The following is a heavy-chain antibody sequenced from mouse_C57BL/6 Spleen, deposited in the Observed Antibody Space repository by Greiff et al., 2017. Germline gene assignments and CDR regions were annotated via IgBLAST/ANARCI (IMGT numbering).Heavy chain of an antibody. Sequence: QVQLQQSGAELARPGASVKLSCKASGYTFTSYGISWVKQRTGQGLEWIGEIYPRSGNTYYNEKFKGKATLTADKSSSTAYMELRSLTAEDSAVYFCARKGGSSGPSWFAYWGQGTLVTVSA. CDR1: GYTFTSYG. J-gene: IGHJ3*01. D-gene: IGHD3-2*02. CDR2: IYPRSGNT. V-gene: IGHV1-81*01. CDR3: ARKGGSSGPSWFAY.